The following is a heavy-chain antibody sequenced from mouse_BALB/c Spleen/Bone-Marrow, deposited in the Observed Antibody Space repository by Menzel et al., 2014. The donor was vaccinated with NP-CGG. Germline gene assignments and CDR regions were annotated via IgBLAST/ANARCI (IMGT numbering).Heavy chain of an antibody. J-gene: IGHJ2*01. D-gene: IGHD2-4*01. Sequence: EVMLVESGGGLVKPGGSLKLSCAASGFTFXSYTMSWVRRTPEKRLEWVATISSGGSYTYYPDSVKGRFTISRDNAKNTLYLQMSSLKSEDTAMYYCTSMITRGYYFDYWGQGTTLTVSS. CDR2: ISSGGSYT. V-gene: IGHV5-6-4*01. CDR3: TSMITRGYYFDY. CDR1: GFTFXSYT.